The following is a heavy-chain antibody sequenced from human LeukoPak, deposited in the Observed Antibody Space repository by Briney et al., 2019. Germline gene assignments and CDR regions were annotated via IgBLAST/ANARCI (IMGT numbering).Heavy chain of an antibody. D-gene: IGHD3-22*01. CDR3: ARTYDSSGYYYVFDY. V-gene: IGHV3-11*01. CDR1: GFTFSDYY. Sequence: GGSLRLSCAASGFTFSDYYMSWIRQAPGKGLEWVSYISSSGSTIYYADSVKGRFTISRDNAKNSLYLQMNSLRAEDTAVYYCARTYDSSGYYYVFDYWGQGTLVTVSP. J-gene: IGHJ4*02. CDR2: ISSSGSTI.